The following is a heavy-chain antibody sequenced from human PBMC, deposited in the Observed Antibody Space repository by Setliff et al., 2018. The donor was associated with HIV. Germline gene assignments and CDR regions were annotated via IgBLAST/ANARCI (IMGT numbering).Heavy chain of an antibody. CDR2: SSDSGYT. V-gene: IGHV4-38-2*02. Sequence: SETLSLTCSVSGPSLSTGHHWGWIRQTPEKGLEWIGSSSDSGYTHYNPSLKSRVTISVDTSKNQFSLNLSSVTAADTAVYYCARIRHAMDVWGQGTMVTVSS. J-gene: IGHJ6*02. CDR3: ARIRHAMDV. CDR1: GPSLSTGHH. D-gene: IGHD6-6*01.